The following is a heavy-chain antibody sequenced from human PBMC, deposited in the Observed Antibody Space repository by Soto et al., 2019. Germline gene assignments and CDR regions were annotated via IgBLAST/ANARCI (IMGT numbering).Heavy chain of an antibody. V-gene: IGHV4-39*02. Sequence: SQTLPLTCTVFCGSISNRLYYLSCIRQPPGKGLEWIGNIFYTGDTLYNPSLKSRVTMSVDTSKNQYSLKLSSVTAADTAVYYCARDSPGYGDYVLFDYWGQGTLVTVSS. CDR3: ARDSPGYGDYVLFDY. CDR1: CGSISNRLYY. CDR2: IFYTGDT. J-gene: IGHJ4*02. D-gene: IGHD4-17*01.